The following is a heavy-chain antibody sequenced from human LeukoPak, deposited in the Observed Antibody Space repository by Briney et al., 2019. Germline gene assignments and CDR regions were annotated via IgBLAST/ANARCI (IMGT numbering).Heavy chain of an antibody. CDR1: GFTFSSYA. CDR3: AKDYGDDYDYYYGMDV. Sequence: GRSLRLSCAASGFTFSSYAMHWVRQAPGKGLEWVAVISYDGSNKYYADSVKGRFTISRDNSKNTLYLQMNSLRAEDTAVYYCAKDYGDDYDYYYGMDVWGQGTTVTVSS. CDR2: ISYDGSNK. D-gene: IGHD4-17*01. J-gene: IGHJ6*02. V-gene: IGHV3-30*04.